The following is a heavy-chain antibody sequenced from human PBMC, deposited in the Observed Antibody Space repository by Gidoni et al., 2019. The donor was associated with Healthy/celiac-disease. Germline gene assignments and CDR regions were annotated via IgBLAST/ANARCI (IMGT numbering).Heavy chain of an antibody. CDR2: IYYSGST. D-gene: IGHD2-2*02. CDR1: GGSISSSSYH. J-gene: IGHJ5*02. V-gene: IGHV4-39*01. CDR3: ARHAAYCSTTSCYTRWFDP. Sequence: QLQLQESGPGLVKPSETLSLTCTVSGGSISSSSYHWGWIRQPPGKGLEWIGTIYYSGSTYYNPSLKSRVTISVDTSKNQFSLKLSSVTAADTAVYYCARHAAYCSTTSCYTRWFDPWGQGTLVTVSS.